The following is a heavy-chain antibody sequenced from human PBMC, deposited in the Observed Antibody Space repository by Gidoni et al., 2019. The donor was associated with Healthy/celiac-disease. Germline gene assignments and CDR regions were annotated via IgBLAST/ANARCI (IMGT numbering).Heavy chain of an antibody. D-gene: IGHD3-10*01. CDR1: GGPFSSYP. J-gene: IGHJ5*02. CDR2: IIPILGIA. CDR3: ARVIQGDYYGSGNWFDP. V-gene: IGHV1-69*02. Sequence: QVQLVQSGAEVKKPGSSVTVSCKASGGPFSSYPISCVRQAPGQGLEWIGRIIPILGIANYAQKFQGRVTITADKSTSTAYMELSSLRSEDTAVYYCARVIQGDYYGSGNWFDPWGQGTLVTVSS.